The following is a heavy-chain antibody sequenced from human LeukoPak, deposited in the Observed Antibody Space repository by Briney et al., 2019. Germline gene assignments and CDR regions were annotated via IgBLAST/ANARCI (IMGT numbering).Heavy chain of an antibody. CDR3: ASDYGSGNQIYDY. CDR1: GYRFTTSW. CDR2: IYPRDSDT. V-gene: IGHV5-51*01. J-gene: IGHJ4*02. Sequence: GGSLKISWKGSGYRFTTSWIGWVGQVPGKGLEWMGIIYPRDSDTRYTPSFQGQVTISSDKSITAAYLQCSSLKASDTAMYYCASDYGSGNQIYDYWGQGTLVTVSS. D-gene: IGHD3-10*01.